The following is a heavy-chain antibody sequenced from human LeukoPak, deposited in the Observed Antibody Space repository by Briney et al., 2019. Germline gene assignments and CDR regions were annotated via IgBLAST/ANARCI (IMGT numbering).Heavy chain of an antibody. Sequence: PGGSLRLSCTASGFTFSSYAMSWVRQAPGKGLEWVSAISGSGGSTYYADSVKGRFTISRDNSKNTLYLQMNSLRAEDTAVYYCAKSGIVYYDSSGYFDYWGQGTLVTVSS. CDR2: ISGSGGST. J-gene: IGHJ4*02. CDR3: AKSGIVYYDSSGYFDY. CDR1: GFTFSSYA. V-gene: IGHV3-23*01. D-gene: IGHD3-22*01.